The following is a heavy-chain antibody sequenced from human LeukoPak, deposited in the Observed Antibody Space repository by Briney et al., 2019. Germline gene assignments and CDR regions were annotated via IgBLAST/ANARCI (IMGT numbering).Heavy chain of an antibody. V-gene: IGHV3-30*03. J-gene: IGHJ5*01. CDR1: GFTFSSYG. CDR2: ISYDGSNK. CDR3: ARGNWFGY. Sequence: GGSLRLPCAASGFTFSSYGMHWVRQAPGKGLEWVAVISYDGSNKYYADSVKGRFTISRDNSKNTLYLQMNSLRAEDTAVYYCARGNWFGYWGQGTLVTVSS.